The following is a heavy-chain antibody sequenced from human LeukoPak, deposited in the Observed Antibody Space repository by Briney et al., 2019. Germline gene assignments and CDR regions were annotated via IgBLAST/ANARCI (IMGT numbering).Heavy chain of an antibody. CDR1: GYTLTELS. J-gene: IGHJ4*02. CDR3: ATEIIVGASFDY. D-gene: IGHD1-26*01. V-gene: IGHV1-24*01. CDR2: FDPEDGET. Sequence: ASVKVSCKVSGYTLTELSMHWVRQAPGKRLEWMGGFDPEDGETIYAQKFQGRVTMTEDTSTDTAYMELSSLRSEDTAVYYCATEIIVGASFDYWGQGTLVTVSS.